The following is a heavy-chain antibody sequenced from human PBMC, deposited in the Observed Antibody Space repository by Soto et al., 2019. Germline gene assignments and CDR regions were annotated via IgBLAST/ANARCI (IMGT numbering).Heavy chain of an antibody. J-gene: IGHJ4*02. CDR3: ARGGLGYCSSTSCYVFDY. CDR2: IIPILGIA. D-gene: IGHD2-2*01. V-gene: IGHV1-69*02. Sequence: QVQLVQSGAEVQKPGSSVKVSCKASGGTFSSYTISWVRQAPGQGLEWMGRIIPILGIANYAQKFQGRVTITADKSTSTAYMELSSLRSEDTAVYYCARGGLGYCSSTSCYVFDYWGQGTLVTVSS. CDR1: GGTFSSYT.